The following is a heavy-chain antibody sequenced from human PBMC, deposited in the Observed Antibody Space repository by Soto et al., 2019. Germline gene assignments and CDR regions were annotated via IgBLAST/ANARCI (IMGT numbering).Heavy chain of an antibody. V-gene: IGHV1-18*01. D-gene: IGHD6-13*01. CDR3: ATVSSSTCHDY. CDR1: GYTFTSYG. Sequence: QVQLVQSGAEVKKPGASVKVSCKASGYTFTSYGISWVRQAPGQGLEWMGWHSAYNGNTNYAQTLQGRATMTPATPTSTAYMALTRRTSDATAVYSCATVSSSTCHDYWGQGTLVTVSS. CDR2: HSAYNGNT. J-gene: IGHJ4*02.